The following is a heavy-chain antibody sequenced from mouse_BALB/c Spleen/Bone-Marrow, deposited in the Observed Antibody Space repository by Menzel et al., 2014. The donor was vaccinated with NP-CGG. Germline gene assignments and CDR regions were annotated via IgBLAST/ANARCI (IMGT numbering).Heavy chain of an antibody. Sequence: EVKLMEFGGGLVQPGGSLKLSCAASGFDFSRYWMSWVRQAPGKGLEWIGEINPDSSTTNYTPSLKDKFIISRDNAKNTLYLQMSKVRSEDTALYYCARLNYYGNLFVWGAGTTVTVSS. CDR3: ARLNYYGNLFV. CDR1: GFDFSRYW. CDR2: INPDSSTT. V-gene: IGHV4-1*02. D-gene: IGHD1-1*01. J-gene: IGHJ1*01.